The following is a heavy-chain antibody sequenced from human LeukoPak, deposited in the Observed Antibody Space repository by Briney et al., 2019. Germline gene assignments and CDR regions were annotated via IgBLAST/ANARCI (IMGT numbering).Heavy chain of an antibody. CDR2: MNPNSGNT. CDR1: GGTFTSYD. D-gene: IGHD3-16*01. V-gene: IGHV1-8*03. CDR3: ARALRGDAFDI. Sequence: ASVKVSCKASGGTFTSYDINWVRQATGQGLEWMGWMNPNSGNTGYAQKFQGRVTITRNTSISTAYMELSSLRSEDTAVYYCARALRGDAFDIWGQGTMVTVSS. J-gene: IGHJ3*02.